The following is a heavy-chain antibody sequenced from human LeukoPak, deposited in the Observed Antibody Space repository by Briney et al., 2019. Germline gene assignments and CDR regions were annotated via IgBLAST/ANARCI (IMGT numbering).Heavy chain of an antibody. Sequence: GGSLRLSCAASGFTFSSYEMNWVRQTPGKGLEWVSYISNSGTAIYYADSVKGRFTISRDNAKSSLYLQMNSLRAEDTAVYYCARAGYSMDTEYFQHWGQGTLVTVSS. CDR2: ISNSGTAI. D-gene: IGHD5-18*01. CDR1: GFTFSSYE. J-gene: IGHJ1*01. CDR3: ARAGYSMDTEYFQH. V-gene: IGHV3-48*03.